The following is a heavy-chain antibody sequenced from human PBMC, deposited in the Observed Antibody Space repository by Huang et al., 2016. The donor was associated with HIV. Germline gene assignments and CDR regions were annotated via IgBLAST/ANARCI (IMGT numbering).Heavy chain of an antibody. J-gene: IGHJ4*02. CDR3: VKDQGHTFMVRYHFDF. D-gene: IGHD3-10*01. Sequence: QVQLVESGGGVVQPGRSLRLSCAASGFTFSTYGMHWVRQAQGKGLDWVTVISYDGSEKYYADSLKGRFTSSRENSNNTLYLQMNSLRADDTAVYYCVKDQGHTFMVRYHFDFWGQGTLVTVSS. CDR2: ISYDGSEK. V-gene: IGHV3-30*18. CDR1: GFTFSTYG.